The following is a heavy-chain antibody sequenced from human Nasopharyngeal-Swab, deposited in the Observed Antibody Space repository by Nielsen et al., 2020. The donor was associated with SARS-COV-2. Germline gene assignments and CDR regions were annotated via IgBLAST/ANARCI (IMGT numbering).Heavy chain of an antibody. CDR1: GGSFKTYS. D-gene: IGHD2-15*01. CDR2: IIPIFGST. V-gene: IGHV1-69*13. CDR3: AGSELGYCSGGSCYNWFDP. J-gene: IGHJ5*02. Sequence: SVKVSCKASGGSFKTYSINWVRQAPGQGLEWMGGIIPIFGSTKYAQKFQGRVTITADASASTAYMELSRLRSEDTAVYYCAGSELGYCSGGSCYNWFDPWGQGTLVTVSS.